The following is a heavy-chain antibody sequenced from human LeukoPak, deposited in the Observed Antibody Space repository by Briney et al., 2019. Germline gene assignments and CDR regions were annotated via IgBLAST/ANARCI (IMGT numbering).Heavy chain of an antibody. Sequence: GGSLRLSCAASGFTFATYAMSWVRQAPGKGLEWVGGISISSVDSYYADSVKDRFSISRDDSKNTLYLQMDRLSDEDTAVYYCAKDRELLFAHCWFDLWGQGTLVTVSS. CDR1: GFTFATYA. CDR2: ISISSVDS. CDR3: AKDRELLFAHCWFDL. D-gene: IGHD3-10*01. V-gene: IGHV3-23*01. J-gene: IGHJ5*02.